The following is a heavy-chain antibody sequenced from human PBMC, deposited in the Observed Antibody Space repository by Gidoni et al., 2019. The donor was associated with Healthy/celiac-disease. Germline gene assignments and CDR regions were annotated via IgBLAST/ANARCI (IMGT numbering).Heavy chain of an antibody. J-gene: IGHJ6*03. V-gene: IGHV3-23*01. D-gene: IGHD3-3*01. Sequence: EVQLLESGGGLVQPGGSLRLSCAASGFTFSSYAMSWVRQAPGTGLAWVSAISGSGGSTYYADSVKGRFTISRDNSKNTLYLQMNSLRAEDTAVYYCAKGKPYYDFWSGYSPYYYYMDVWGKGTTVTVSS. CDR2: ISGSGGST. CDR3: AKGKPYYDFWSGYSPYYYYMDV. CDR1: GFTFSSYA.